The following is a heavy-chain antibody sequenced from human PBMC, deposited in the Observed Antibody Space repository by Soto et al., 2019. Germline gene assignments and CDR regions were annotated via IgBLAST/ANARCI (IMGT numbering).Heavy chain of an antibody. CDR1: GDSVSSNSAA. D-gene: IGHD3-3*01. CDR3: ARDDFWSGYSDY. CDR2: TYYRSKWYN. V-gene: IGHV6-1*01. J-gene: IGHJ4*02. Sequence: PSQTLSLTCAISGDSVSSNSAAWNWIRQSPSRGLEWLGRTYYRSKWYNDYAVSVKSRITINPDTSKNQFSLKLSSVTAADTAVYYCARDDFWSGYSDYWGQGTLVTVSS.